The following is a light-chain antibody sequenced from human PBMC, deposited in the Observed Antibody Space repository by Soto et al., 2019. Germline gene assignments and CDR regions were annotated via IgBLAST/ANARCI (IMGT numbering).Light chain of an antibody. CDR3: QQSYRTPST. J-gene: IGKJ1*01. CDR2: AAS. Sequence: DIQMTQSPSSLSVSVGDRVTITCRASQSIRSYLNWYQQKPGKAPKLLIYAASSLQSGVPSRFSGSGSGTDFTPTISSLQPEDVATYYCQQSYRTPSTFGHGTKVEIK. CDR1: QSIRSY. V-gene: IGKV1-39*01.